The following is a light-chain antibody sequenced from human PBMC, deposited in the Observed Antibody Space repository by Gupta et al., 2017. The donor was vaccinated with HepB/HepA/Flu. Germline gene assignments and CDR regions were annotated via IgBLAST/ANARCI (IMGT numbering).Light chain of an antibody. Sequence: EIVMTQSPATLSVSPGERATLSCRASQSVSSNLAWYQQKPGQAPRLLIFGSSTRTTGIPARFSGSGYGTEFTLTISSRQSEDIAVYYCQQYNSWPSCSFGQGTKLEIK. J-gene: IGKJ2*04. V-gene: IGKV3-15*01. CDR2: GSS. CDR1: QSVSSN. CDR3: QQYNSWPSCS.